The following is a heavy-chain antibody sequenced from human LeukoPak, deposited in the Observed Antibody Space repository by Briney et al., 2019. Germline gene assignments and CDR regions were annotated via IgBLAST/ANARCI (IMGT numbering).Heavy chain of an antibody. D-gene: IGHD2-2*01. V-gene: IGHV3-66*01. J-gene: IGHJ5*02. CDR2: IYSGGST. Sequence: GGSLRLSCGASGFTVSSNYMSWVRQAPGKGLEGVSVIYSGGSTYYADSVKGRFTISRDNSKNTLYLQMNSLRAEDTAVYYCARARGYCSSTSCYSWFDPWGQGTLVTVSS. CDR1: GFTVSSNY. CDR3: ARARGYCSSTSCYSWFDP.